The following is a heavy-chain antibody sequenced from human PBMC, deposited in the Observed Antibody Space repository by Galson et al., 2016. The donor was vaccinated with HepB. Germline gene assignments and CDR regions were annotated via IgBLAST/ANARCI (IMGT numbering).Heavy chain of an antibody. CDR2: ISSGGDAT. Sequence: SLRLSCAVSGFTLGHYWLSWVRQAPGKGLEWVSAISSGGDATYYTDSVQGRFSISRDNSKNMLYLQMNSLRAEDTAVYFCAKEYSSFFDSWGQGTLVTVSS. J-gene: IGHJ4*02. V-gene: IGHV3-23*01. CDR3: AKEYSSFFDS. CDR1: GFTLGHYW. D-gene: IGHD6-19*01.